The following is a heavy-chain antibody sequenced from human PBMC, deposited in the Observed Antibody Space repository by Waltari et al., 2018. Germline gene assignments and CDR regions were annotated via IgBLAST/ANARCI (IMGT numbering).Heavy chain of an antibody. V-gene: IGHV3-30*02. CDR1: GLSFNRGEG. D-gene: IGHD5-12*01. Sequence: QVQMVESGGGVVQPGGSLRLSCKTSGLSFNRGEGVAWVRQAPGRGLEWVAFLRSDETKGSYADSVRCRFTISRDSSKNTVYLQMDSLRPEDTAVYYCAKGYNYCFDFWGQGTLVTVSS. CDR2: LRSDETKG. J-gene: IGHJ4*02. CDR3: AKGYNYCFDF.